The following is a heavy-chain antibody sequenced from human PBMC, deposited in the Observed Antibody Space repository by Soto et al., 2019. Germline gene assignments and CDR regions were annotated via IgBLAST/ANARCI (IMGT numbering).Heavy chain of an antibody. Sequence: QVPLVQSGAEVKKPGASVKVSCKASGYTFTSYGISWVRQAPGKGLEWMGWISAYNGNTNYAQTLQGRVTMTTDTSTSTAYMDLRSLRSDHTAVYYCSREEECSLDYWGQGALVTVFS. CDR3: SREEECSLDY. J-gene: IGHJ4*02. D-gene: IGHD3-3*01. CDR2: ISAYNGNT. V-gene: IGHV1-18*04. CDR1: GYTFTSYG.